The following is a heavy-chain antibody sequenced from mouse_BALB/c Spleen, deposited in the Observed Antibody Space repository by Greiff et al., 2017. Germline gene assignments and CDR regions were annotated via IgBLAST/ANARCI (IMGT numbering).Heavy chain of an antibody. V-gene: IGHV7-3*02. CDR2: IRNKANGYTT. J-gene: IGHJ3*01. CDR3: ARFYPFAY. CDR1: GFTFTDYY. Sequence: EVQGVESGGGLVQPGGSLRLPCATSGFTFTDYYMSWVRQPPGKALEWLGFIRNKANGYTTEYSASVKGRFTISRDNSQSILYLQMNTLRAEDSATYYCARFYPFAYWGQGTLVTVSA. D-gene: IGHD2-1*01.